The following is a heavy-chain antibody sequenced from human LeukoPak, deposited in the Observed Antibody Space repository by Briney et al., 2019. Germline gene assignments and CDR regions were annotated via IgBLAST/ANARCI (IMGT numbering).Heavy chain of an antibody. CDR2: ISYDGSNK. CDR1: EFTFSSYA. CDR3: ARAYQVLPMTTHFSVLDY. J-gene: IGHJ4*02. Sequence: GGSLRLSCVASEFTFSSYAMHWVRQAPGKGLEWVAVISYDGSNKYYADSVKGRFTISRDNSKNTLYLQMNSLRAEDTAVYYCARAYQVLPMTTHFSVLDYWGQGTLVTVSS. V-gene: IGHV3-30-3*01. D-gene: IGHD4-17*01.